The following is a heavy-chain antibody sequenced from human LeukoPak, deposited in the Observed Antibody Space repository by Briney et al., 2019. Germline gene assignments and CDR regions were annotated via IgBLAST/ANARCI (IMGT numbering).Heavy chain of an antibody. V-gene: IGHV4-59*03. J-gene: IGHJ5*01. CDR1: GGSTSNFY. D-gene: IGHD2-8*01. CDR3: ALAPNSNWFDF. Sequence: SETLSLTCTVSGGSTSNFYWNWIRQSPGKGLEWIGNIHYSGSSVYNPSLKSRGTISIDTSRRQFFLKLNSVTAADTAVYFCALAPNSNWFDFWGPGTLVTVSS. CDR2: IHYSGSS.